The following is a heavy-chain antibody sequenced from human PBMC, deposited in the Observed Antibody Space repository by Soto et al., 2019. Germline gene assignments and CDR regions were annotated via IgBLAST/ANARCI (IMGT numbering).Heavy chain of an antibody. J-gene: IGHJ4*02. CDR1: GGSISSYY. CDR3: ARVAAMEGDFDY. D-gene: IGHD5-18*01. Sequence: TSETLSLTCTVSGGSISSYYWSWIRQPPGKGLEWIGYIYYSGSTNYNPSLKSRVTISVDTSKNQFSLKLSSVTAADTAVYYCARVAAMEGDFDYWGQGTLVTVSS. V-gene: IGHV4-59*01. CDR2: IYYSGST.